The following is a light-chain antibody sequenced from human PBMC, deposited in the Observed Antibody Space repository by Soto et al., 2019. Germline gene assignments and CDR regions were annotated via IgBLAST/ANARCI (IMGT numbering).Light chain of an antibody. CDR3: QQSYSISPYT. J-gene: IGKJ2*01. V-gene: IGKV1-39*01. Sequence: DIQMTQSPSSLSASVGDKVTITCRASQSISTYLNWYQQKPGKAPKLLIFAASSLQSGVPSRFSGSGSGTEFTLTIRGLQPEDFSPYYCQQSYSISPYTFGQGTKLGI. CDR2: AAS. CDR1: QSISTY.